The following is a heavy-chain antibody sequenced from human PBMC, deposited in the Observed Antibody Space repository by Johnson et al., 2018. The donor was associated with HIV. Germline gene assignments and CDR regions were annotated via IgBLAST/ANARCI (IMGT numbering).Heavy chain of an antibody. CDR1: GFTFDDYG. V-gene: IGHV3-20*04. Sequence: VQVLESGGGLVQPGRSLRLSCAASGFTFDDYGMSWVRQAPGKGLEWVSGINWNGGSTGYADSVKGRFMISRDNAKNSLYLQMNSLRAEDTALYYCARDQRGYSGYHLLDDAFDIWGQGTMVSVSS. D-gene: IGHD5-12*01. J-gene: IGHJ3*02. CDR3: ARDQRGYSGYHLLDDAFDI. CDR2: INWNGGST.